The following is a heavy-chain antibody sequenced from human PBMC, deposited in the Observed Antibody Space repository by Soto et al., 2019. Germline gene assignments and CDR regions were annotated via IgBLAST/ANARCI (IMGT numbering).Heavy chain of an antibody. D-gene: IGHD2-15*01. V-gene: IGHV1-69*06. Sequence: ASVKVSCKASGGTFSSYAISWVRQAPGQGLEWMGGIIPIFGTANYAQKFQGRVTITADKSTSTAYMELSSLRSEDTAVYYCARMGPAVVTLPAYYYYGMDVWGQGTTVTVSS. CDR1: GGTFSSYA. CDR2: IIPIFGTA. J-gene: IGHJ6*02. CDR3: ARMGPAVVTLPAYYYYGMDV.